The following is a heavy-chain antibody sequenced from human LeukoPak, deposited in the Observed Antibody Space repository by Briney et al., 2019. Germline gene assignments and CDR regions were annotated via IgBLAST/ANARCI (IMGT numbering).Heavy chain of an antibody. Sequence: GGSLRLSCAASGFTFSSYAMSWVRQAPGKGLEWVSAISGSGGSTYYADSVKGRFTISRDNSKNTLYLQINSLRAEDTAVYYCAKDRGEWELLYFDYWGQGTLVTVSS. V-gene: IGHV3-23*01. CDR2: ISGSGGST. D-gene: IGHD1-26*01. J-gene: IGHJ4*02. CDR1: GFTFSSYA. CDR3: AKDRGEWELLYFDY.